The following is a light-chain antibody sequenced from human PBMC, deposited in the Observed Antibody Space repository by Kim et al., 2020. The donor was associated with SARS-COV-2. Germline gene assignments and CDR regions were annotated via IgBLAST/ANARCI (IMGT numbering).Light chain of an antibody. V-gene: IGKV3-20*01. J-gene: IGKJ3*01. CDR2: GAS. CDR3: QQYGSSPPFT. CDR1: QSVGSSY. Sequence: PGERATLSCRASQSVGSSYLAWDQQKPGQAPRLLIYGASSRATGIPDRFSGSGSGTDFTLTISRLEPEDFAVYYCQQYGSSPPFTFGPGTKVDIK.